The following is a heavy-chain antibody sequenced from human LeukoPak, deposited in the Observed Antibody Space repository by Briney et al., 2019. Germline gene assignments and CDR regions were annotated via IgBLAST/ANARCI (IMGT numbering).Heavy chain of an antibody. Sequence: GGSLRLSCAASGFTFSSYAMHWVRQAPGKGLEWVTFISYDGSNKYYADSVKGRFTISRDNSKNTLYLQMNSLRAEDTAVYYCARGSGYSHGYGRSWYFDLWGRGTLVTVSS. CDR2: ISYDGSNK. V-gene: IGHV3-30-3*01. CDR1: GFTFSSYA. D-gene: IGHD5-18*01. CDR3: ARGSGYSHGYGRSWYFDL. J-gene: IGHJ2*01.